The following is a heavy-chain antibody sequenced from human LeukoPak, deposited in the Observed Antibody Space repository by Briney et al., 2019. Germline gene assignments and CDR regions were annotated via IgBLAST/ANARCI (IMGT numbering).Heavy chain of an antibody. CDR2: IYYSGST. J-gene: IGHJ6*03. CDR1: GGSISSSSYY. Sequence: SETLSLTCTVSGGSISSSSYYWGWIRQPPGKGLEWIGSIYYSGSTYYNPSLKSRVTISVDTSKNQFSLKLSSVTAADTAVYYCARISSSFSHYYYYMDVWGKGTTVTVSS. V-gene: IGHV4-39*07. CDR3: ARISSSFSHYYYYMDV. D-gene: IGHD6-6*01.